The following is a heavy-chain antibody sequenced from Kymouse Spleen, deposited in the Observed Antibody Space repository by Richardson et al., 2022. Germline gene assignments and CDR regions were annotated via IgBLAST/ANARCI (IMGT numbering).Heavy chain of an antibody. CDR1: GFTFSSYW. Sequence: EVQLVESGGGLVQPGGSLRLSCAASGFTFSSYWMSWVRQAPGKGLEWVANIKQDGSEKYYVDSVKGRFTISRDNAKNSLYLQMNSLRAEDTAVYYCARDMDSSGWFPYYYYYGMDVWGQGTTVTVSS. J-gene: IGHJ6*02. CDR3: ARDMDSSGWFPYYYYYGMDV. CDR2: IKQDGSEK. D-gene: IGHD6-19*01. V-gene: IGHV3-7*01.